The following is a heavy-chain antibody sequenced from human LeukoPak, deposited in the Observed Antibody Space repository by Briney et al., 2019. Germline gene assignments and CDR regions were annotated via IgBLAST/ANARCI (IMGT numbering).Heavy chain of an antibody. V-gene: IGHV3-21*01. CDR3: AAEPLAYCGGDCYSDYFDY. J-gene: IGHJ4*02. D-gene: IGHD2-21*02. CDR2: ISSSSSYI. Sequence: PGGSLRLSCAASGFTFSSYSMNWVRQAPGKGLEWVSSISSSSSYICYADLVKGRFTISRDNAKDSLYLQMNSLRAEDTAVYYCAAEPLAYCGGDCYSDYFDYWGQGTLVTVSS. CDR1: GFTFSSYS.